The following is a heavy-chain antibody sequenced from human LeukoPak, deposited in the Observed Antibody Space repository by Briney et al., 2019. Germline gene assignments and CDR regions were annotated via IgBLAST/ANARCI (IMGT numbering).Heavy chain of an antibody. Sequence: GGSLRLSCAASGFTFSSYDMRWVRQATGKGLEWVSAIGTAGDTYYPGSVKGRFTISRENAKNSLYLQMNSLRAGDTAVYYCARGHTYYYDSGYGMDVWGQGTTVTVSS. D-gene: IGHD3-22*01. V-gene: IGHV3-13*01. CDR1: GFTFSSYD. CDR3: ARGHTYYYDSGYGMDV. CDR2: IGTAGDT. J-gene: IGHJ6*02.